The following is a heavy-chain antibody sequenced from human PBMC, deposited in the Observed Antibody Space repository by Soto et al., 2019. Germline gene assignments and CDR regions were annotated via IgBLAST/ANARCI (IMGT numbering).Heavy chain of an antibody. Sequence: VQLQQSGPGLVKPSHTLSLTCAISGDSVSSNHATWDWIRQSPSRGLEWLGRTYYRSKWYYDYALSSKSRITINPDTSNNQLSLKLNSVTPDYTAVYYCVRLLGNSWLDSWGQGTLGTVSS. CDR3: VRLLGNSWLDS. J-gene: IGHJ5*01. CDR1: GDSVSSNHAT. CDR2: TYYRSKWYY. V-gene: IGHV6-1*01.